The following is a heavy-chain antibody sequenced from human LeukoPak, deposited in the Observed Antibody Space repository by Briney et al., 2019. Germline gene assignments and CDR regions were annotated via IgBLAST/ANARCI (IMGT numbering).Heavy chain of an antibody. CDR2: IYSGGST. Sequence: GGSLRLSCAASGFTVSSNYMSWVRQAPGKGLEWVSVIYSGGSTYYADSVKGRFTISRRNSKNTLYLQMNSLRAEDTAVYYCARDAEFSHAFDIWGQGTMVTVSS. CDR3: ARDAEFSHAFDI. J-gene: IGHJ3*02. CDR1: GFTVSSNY. V-gene: IGHV3-53*04. D-gene: IGHD3-16*02.